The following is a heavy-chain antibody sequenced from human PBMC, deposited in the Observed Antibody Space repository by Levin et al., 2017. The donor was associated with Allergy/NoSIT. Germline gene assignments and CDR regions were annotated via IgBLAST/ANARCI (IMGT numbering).Heavy chain of an antibody. CDR2: IRAKFYGATT. Sequence: GGSLRLSCTTSGFTFGDDAMMWFRQAPGKGLEWLGFIRAKFYGATTEYAASVNGRFTISRDDSKGIAYLQMNSLNMEDSAVYYCAREGGWGAVDYWGQGTLVAVSA. D-gene: IGHD6-19*01. V-gene: IGHV3-49*03. CDR1: GFTFGDDA. CDR3: AREGGWGAVDY. J-gene: IGHJ4*02.